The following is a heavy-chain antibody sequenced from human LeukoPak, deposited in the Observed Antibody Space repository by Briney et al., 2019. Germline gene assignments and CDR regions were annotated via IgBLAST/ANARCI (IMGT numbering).Heavy chain of an antibody. CDR2: ISSSSSYI. V-gene: IGHV3-21*01. Sequence: PGGSLRLSCAASGFTFSSYSMNWVRQAPGKGLEWVSSISSSSSYIYYADSVKGRFTISRDNAKNSLYLQMNSLRAEDTAVYYCASTIYCSSTSCSHYYFDYWGQGTLVTVSS. J-gene: IGHJ4*02. CDR3: ASTIYCSSTSCSHYYFDY. D-gene: IGHD2-2*01. CDR1: GFTFSSYS.